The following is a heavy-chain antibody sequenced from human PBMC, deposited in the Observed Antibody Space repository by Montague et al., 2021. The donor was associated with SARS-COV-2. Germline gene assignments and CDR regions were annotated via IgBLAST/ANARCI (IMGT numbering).Heavy chain of an antibody. CDR2: VYSVGST. Sequence: SETLSLTCTVSGASFSSSYWGWIRQSPGKGLEWIGYVYSVGSTDYNPSLKSRVTISRDTSKNQLSLKVRSVTAADTAMYYCARARRTADAFDIWGQGTMVTVSS. V-gene: IGHV4-59*01. CDR1: GASFSSSY. CDR3: ARARRTADAFDI. D-gene: IGHD1-14*01. J-gene: IGHJ3*02.